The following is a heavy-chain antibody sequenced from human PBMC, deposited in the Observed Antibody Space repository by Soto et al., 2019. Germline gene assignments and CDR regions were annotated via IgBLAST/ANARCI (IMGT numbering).Heavy chain of an antibody. Sequence: ASVKVSCKASGYTFASYDSKWARQATGQGLEWMGWMNPNSGNTGYAQKFQGRVTMTRNTSISTAYMELSSLRSEDTAVYYCARGRGFHGDYVDYYYYMDVWGKGTTVTVSS. J-gene: IGHJ6*03. V-gene: IGHV1-8*01. CDR1: GYTFASYD. CDR2: MNPNSGNT. CDR3: ARGRGFHGDYVDYYYYMDV. D-gene: IGHD4-17*01.